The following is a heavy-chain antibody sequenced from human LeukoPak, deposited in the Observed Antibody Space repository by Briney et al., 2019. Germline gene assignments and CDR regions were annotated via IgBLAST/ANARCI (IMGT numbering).Heavy chain of an antibody. Sequence: SETLSLTCTVSGGSISGSYWSWIRQPPGRGLEWIGYIHYSGSTNSNPSLKSRVTMSVDTSKNQFSLKLSSVTAADTAVYYCARDATGIQLFSWFDPWGQGTLVTVSS. CDR1: GGSISGSY. D-gene: IGHD5-18*01. CDR2: IHYSGST. CDR3: ARDATGIQLFSWFDP. V-gene: IGHV4-59*01. J-gene: IGHJ5*02.